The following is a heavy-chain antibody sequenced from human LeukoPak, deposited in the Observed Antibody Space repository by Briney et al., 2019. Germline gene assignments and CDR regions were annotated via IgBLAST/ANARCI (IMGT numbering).Heavy chain of an antibody. Sequence: PGGSLRPSCAASGFTFSSYSMNWVRQAPGKGLEWVSSISSSSSYIYYADSVKGRFTISRDNAKNSLYLQMNSLRAEDTAVYYCARVGYYDSSGYYYVFDYWGQGTLVTVSS. V-gene: IGHV3-21*01. D-gene: IGHD3-22*01. CDR2: ISSSSSYI. CDR3: ARVGYYDSSGYYYVFDY. J-gene: IGHJ4*02. CDR1: GFTFSSYS.